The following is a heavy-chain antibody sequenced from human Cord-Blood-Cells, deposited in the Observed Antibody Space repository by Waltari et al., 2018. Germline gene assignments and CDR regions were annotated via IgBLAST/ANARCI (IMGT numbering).Heavy chain of an antibody. CDR1: GFSFDDYA. CDR3: AKDATSGSYFDY. V-gene: IGHV3-9*01. D-gene: IGHD1-26*01. J-gene: IGHJ4*02. CDR2: ISWNSGSI. Sequence: EVQLVESGGGLVQPGRSLRLSCAAYGFSFDDYAMHWVRQAPGKGLGWVSGISWNSGSIGYADSVKGRFTISRDNAKNSLYLQMNSLRAEDTALYYCAKDATSGSYFDYWGQGTLVTVSS.